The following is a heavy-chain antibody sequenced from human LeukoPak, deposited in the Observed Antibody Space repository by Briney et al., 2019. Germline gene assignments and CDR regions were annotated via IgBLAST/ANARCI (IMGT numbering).Heavy chain of an antibody. CDR1: GGTFSSYA. J-gene: IGHJ6*03. CDR3: ARGEGVAVAGTAYYYMDV. Sequence: ASVKVSCKASGGTFSSYAISWVRQAPGQGLEWMGGIIPIFGTANYAQKFQGRVTITADESTSTAYMELSRLRSDDTAVYYCARGEGVAVAGTAYYYMDVWGKGTTVTVSS. D-gene: IGHD6-19*01. CDR2: IIPIFGTA. V-gene: IGHV1-69*13.